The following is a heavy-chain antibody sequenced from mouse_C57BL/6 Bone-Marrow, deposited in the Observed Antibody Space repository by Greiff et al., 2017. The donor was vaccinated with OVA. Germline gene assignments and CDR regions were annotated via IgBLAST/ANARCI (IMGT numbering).Heavy chain of an antibody. CDR3: AKCEGSDWYFDV. CDR1: GYSFTGYF. J-gene: IGHJ1*03. Sequence: VQLQQSGPELVKPGDSVKISCKASGYSFTGYFMNWVMQSHGKSLEWIGRINPYNGDTFYNQKFKGKATLTVDTSSSTAHMELRSLTSEDSAVYYCAKCEGSDWYFDVWGTGTTVTVSS. V-gene: IGHV1-20*01. D-gene: IGHD1-1*01. CDR2: INPYNGDT.